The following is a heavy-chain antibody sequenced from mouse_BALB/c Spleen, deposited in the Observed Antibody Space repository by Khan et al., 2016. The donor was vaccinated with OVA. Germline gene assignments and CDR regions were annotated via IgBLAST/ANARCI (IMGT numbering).Heavy chain of an antibody. D-gene: IGHD2-14*01. CDR3: ARRTTGYTMDS. V-gene: IGHV1-4*01. CDR1: GYTFTSNT. CDR2: INPRSGYT. Sequence: QVQLKESGAELARPGASVRMSCKASGYTFTSNTMHWIKQRPGQGLEWIGYINPRSGYTNYNQNFKDKATLTADKSSSTAYMQLSSLTSEDSAVYYCARRTTGYTMDSWGQGTSVPVSS. J-gene: IGHJ4*01.